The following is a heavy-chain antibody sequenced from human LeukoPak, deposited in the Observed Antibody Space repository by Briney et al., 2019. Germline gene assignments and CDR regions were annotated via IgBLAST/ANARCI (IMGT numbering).Heavy chain of an antibody. CDR1: GGSISSGGYY. D-gene: IGHD3-10*01. J-gene: IGHJ4*02. CDR2: IYHSGST. Sequence: PSETLSLTCTVSGGSISSGGYYWSWIRQPPGKGLEWIGYIYHSGSTYYNPSLKSRVTISVDTSKNQFSLKLSSVTAADTAVYYCARGRFGELLEYYFDYWGQGTLVTVSS. CDR3: ARGRFGELLEYYFDY. V-gene: IGHV4-30-2*01.